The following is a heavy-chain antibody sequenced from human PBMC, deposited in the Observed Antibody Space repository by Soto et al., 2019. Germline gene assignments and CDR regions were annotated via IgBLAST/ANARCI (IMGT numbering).Heavy chain of an antibody. J-gene: IGHJ4*02. CDR2: IYTSGST. CDR1: GGSISSYY. D-gene: IGHD3-22*01. V-gene: IGHV4-4*07. CDR3: ARESITMIVGGYFDY. Sequence: PSETLSLTCTVSGGSISSYYWSWIRQPAGKGLEWIGRIYTSGSTNYNPSLKSRVTMSVDTSKNQFSLKLSSVTAADTAVYYCARESITMIVGGYFDYWGQGTLVTVSS.